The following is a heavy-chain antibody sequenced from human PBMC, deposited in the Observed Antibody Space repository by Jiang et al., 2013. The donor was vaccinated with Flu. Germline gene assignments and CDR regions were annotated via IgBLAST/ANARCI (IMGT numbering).Heavy chain of an antibody. D-gene: IGHD6-19*01. CDR2: IYYSGST. CDR3: ARERPPISGVASSGWPYFDY. Sequence: GPGLVKPSQTLSLTCTVSGGSISSGGYYWSWIRQHPGKGLEWIGYIYYSGSTYYNPSLKSRVTISVDTSKNQFSLKLSSVTAADTAVYYCARERPPISGVASSGWPYFDYWGQGTLVTVSS. CDR1: GGSISSGGYY. J-gene: IGHJ4*02. V-gene: IGHV4-31*03.